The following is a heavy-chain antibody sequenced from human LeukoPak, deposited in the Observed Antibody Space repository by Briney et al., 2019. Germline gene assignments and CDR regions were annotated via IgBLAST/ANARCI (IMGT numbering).Heavy chain of an antibody. CDR1: GYIFTSYG. CDR2: INPNSGDT. CDR3: ARGIIGTGGYY. D-gene: IGHD1-1*01. Sequence: ASVKVSCKASGYIFTSYGINWVRQAPGQGLEWMGWINPNSGDTNYAQKFQGRVTMTTDTSISTAYMELSGLISDDTAVYFCARGIIGTGGYYWGQGTLVTVSS. J-gene: IGHJ4*02. V-gene: IGHV1-2*02.